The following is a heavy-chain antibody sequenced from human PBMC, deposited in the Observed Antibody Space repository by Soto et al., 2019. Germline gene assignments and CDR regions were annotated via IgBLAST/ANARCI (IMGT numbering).Heavy chain of an antibody. J-gene: IGHJ5*02. CDR1: GFTFSSYA. CDR3: AKAVVVVAATPPNWFDP. D-gene: IGHD2-15*01. Sequence: PGGSLRLXCAASGFTFSSYAMSWVLLAPGKGLEWVSAISGIGGSTYYSDSGKGRFTISRDNSKNTLYLQMNSLRAGGTAVYYCAKAVVVVAATPPNWFDPWGQGTLVTVSS. V-gene: IGHV3-23*01. CDR2: ISGIGGST.